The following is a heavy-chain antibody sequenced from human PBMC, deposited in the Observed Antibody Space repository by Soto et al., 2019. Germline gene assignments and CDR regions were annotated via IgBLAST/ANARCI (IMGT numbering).Heavy chain of an antibody. J-gene: IGHJ4*02. CDR2: IVVGSGNT. CDR3: AASEYYDFWSGYSTEFDY. CDR1: GFTFTSSA. Sequence: SVKVSCKASGFTFTSSAVQWVRQARGQRLEWIGWIVVGSGNTNYAQKFQERVTITRDMSTSTAYMELSSLRSEDTAVYYCAASEYYDFWSGYSTEFDYWGQGTLVTVSS. D-gene: IGHD3-3*01. V-gene: IGHV1-58*01.